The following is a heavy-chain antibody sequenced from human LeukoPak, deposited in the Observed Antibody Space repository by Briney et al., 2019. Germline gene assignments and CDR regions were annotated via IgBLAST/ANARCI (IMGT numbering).Heavy chain of an antibody. D-gene: IGHD4-23*01. CDR2: ISSSSATI. Sequence: GGSLRLSCAASGFTFNSYTMNWVRQAPGKGLEWVSYISSSSATIYYADSVKGRFTISRDNAKNSLYLQMNSLRAEDTAVYYCARAVVTPDAFDIWGQGTMVTVSS. V-gene: IGHV3-48*04. J-gene: IGHJ3*02. CDR3: ARAVVTPDAFDI. CDR1: GFTFNSYT.